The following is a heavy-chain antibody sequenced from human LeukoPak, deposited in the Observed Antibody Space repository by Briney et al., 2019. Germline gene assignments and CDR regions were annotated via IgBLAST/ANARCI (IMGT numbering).Heavy chain of an antibody. D-gene: IGHD3-3*01. CDR2: IYYSGST. J-gene: IGHJ6*03. CDR3: ARCPPSPTGFWSGYPYYYYMDV. CDR1: GGSISSSSYY. Sequence: SETLSLTCTVSGGSISSSSYYWGWIRQPPGKGLEWIGSIYYSGSTYYNPSLKSRVTISVDTSKNQFSLKLSSVTAADTAVYYCARCPPSPTGFWSGYPYYYYMDVWGKGTTVTVSS. V-gene: IGHV4-39*07.